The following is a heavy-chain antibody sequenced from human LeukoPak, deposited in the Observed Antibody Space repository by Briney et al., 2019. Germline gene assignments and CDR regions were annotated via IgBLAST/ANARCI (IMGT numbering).Heavy chain of an antibody. CDR3: ARARGGGGSYGYFDY. D-gene: IGHD2-21*02. CDR2: IYSSGNT. V-gene: IGHV4-4*07. CDR1: GASISNYY. Sequence: SGTLSLTCTVSGASISNYYWTWIRQPAGEGLEWIGRIYSSGNTNYNPSLKRRVTMSLDTSKNQFSLRLSSVTAAATAVYYCARARGGGGSYGYFDYWGQGTLVTVSS. J-gene: IGHJ4*02.